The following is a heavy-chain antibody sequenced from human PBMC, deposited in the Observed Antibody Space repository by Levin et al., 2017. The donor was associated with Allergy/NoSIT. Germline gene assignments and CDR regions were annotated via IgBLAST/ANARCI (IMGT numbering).Heavy chain of an antibody. Sequence: QTLSLTCSFSGFSLSTSGMCVNWIRQPPGKALEWLALMDWDEDKYYSTSLKTRVTISKDTFKNQVVFTMTNMDRVDTATYYCARGCYYDGMDVWGQGTTVTVSS. CDR3: ARGCYYDGMDV. CDR1: GFSLSTSGMC. CDR2: MDWDEDK. J-gene: IGHJ6*02. V-gene: IGHV2-70*13.